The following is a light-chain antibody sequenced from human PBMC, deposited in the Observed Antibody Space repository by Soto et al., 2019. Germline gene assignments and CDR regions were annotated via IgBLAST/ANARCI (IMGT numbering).Light chain of an antibody. CDR2: DVY. CDR3: SSYTTSSSYV. Sequence: QSALTQPASVSGSPVQSITISCTGTSSDVGGFNYVSWYQQHPGKAPKLLIFDVYSRPSGISNRFSGSKSGNTASLTISGLQAEDEADYYCSSYTTSSSYVFGAGTKVTVL. V-gene: IGLV2-14*01. J-gene: IGLJ1*01. CDR1: SSDVGGFNY.